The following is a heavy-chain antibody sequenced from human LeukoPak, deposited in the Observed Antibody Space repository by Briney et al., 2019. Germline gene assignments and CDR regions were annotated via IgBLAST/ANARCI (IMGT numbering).Heavy chain of an antibody. J-gene: IGHJ4*02. CDR2: IKEDGSAK. V-gene: IGHV3-7*01. CDR1: GFTFSRYW. D-gene: IGHD5-12*01. CDR3: ASDSPVYGGYSY. Sequence: GGSLRLSCTASGFTFSRYWMTWVRQAPGKGLEWVANIKEDGSAKYYVDSMKGRFTISRDNAKNSLYLQINSLRAEDTAVYYCASDSPVYGGYSYWGQGTLVTVSS.